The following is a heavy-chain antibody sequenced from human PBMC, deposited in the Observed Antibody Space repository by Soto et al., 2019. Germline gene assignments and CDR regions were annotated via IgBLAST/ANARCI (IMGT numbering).Heavy chain of an antibody. Sequence: GASVKVSCKASGGTFSSYAISWVRQAPGQGLEWMGGIIPIFGTANYAQKFQGRVTITADKSTSTAYMELSSLRSEDTAVYYCARGESGAVAGWENYFDYWGQGTLVTVSS. D-gene: IGHD6-19*01. CDR1: GGTFSSYA. J-gene: IGHJ4*02. CDR3: ARGESGAVAGWENYFDY. CDR2: IIPIFGTA. V-gene: IGHV1-69*06.